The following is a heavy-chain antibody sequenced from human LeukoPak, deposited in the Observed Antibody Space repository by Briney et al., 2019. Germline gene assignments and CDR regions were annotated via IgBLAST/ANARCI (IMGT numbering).Heavy chain of an antibody. J-gene: IGHJ4*02. Sequence: GGLRRFSCAASGFTCSSYTISLGREAPRKGLEWVSAISGSGGRSYYADSVKGRFTISRDNSKNTLYLQMNSLRAEDTAVYYCAKDTGDYWGQGTLVTVSS. CDR1: GFTCSSYT. D-gene: IGHD4-17*01. V-gene: IGHV3-23*01. CDR3: AKDTGDY. CDR2: ISGSGGRS.